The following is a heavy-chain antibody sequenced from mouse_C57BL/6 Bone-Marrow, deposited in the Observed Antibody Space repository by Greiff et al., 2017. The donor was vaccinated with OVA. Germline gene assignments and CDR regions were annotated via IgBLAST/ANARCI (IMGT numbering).Heavy chain of an antibody. Sequence: QVQLQQPGAELVMPGASVKLSCKASGYTFTSYWMHWVKQRPGQGLEWIGEIDPSDSYTNYNQKFKGKSTLTVDKSSSTAYMQLSSLTAEASAVYYGARLGRGFAYWGQGTLVTVSA. CDR2: IDPSDSYT. V-gene: IGHV1-69*01. J-gene: IGHJ3*01. D-gene: IGHD4-1*01. CDR3: ARLGRGFAY. CDR1: GYTFTSYW.